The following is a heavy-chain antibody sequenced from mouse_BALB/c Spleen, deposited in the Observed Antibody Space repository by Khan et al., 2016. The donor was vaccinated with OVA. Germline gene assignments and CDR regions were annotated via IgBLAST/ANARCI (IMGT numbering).Heavy chain of an antibody. CDR1: GYSITSDYA. V-gene: IGHV3-2*02. D-gene: IGHD2-10*02. Sequence: VQLKESGPGLVKPSQSLSLTCTVTGYSITSDYAWNWIRQFPGNKLEWMGYISYRGNTNYNPSLKSRISITRDTSKNQFFLQLNSVTTEDTATYDCARVYGGDFDYWGQGTTLTVSS. CDR3: ARVYGGDFDY. CDR2: ISYRGNT. J-gene: IGHJ2*01.